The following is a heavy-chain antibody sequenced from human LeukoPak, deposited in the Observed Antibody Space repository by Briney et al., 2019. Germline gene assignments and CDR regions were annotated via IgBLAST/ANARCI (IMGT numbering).Heavy chain of an antibody. CDR1: GGSISSSSYY. V-gene: IGHV4-39*01. J-gene: IGHJ4*02. D-gene: IGHD2-15*01. CDR3: ARHEGGGFQYYFDY. CDR2: IYYSGST. Sequence: SETLSLTCTVSGGSISSSSYYWGWIRQPPGKGLEWIGSIYYSGSTYYNPSLKTRVTISVDTSKNQFSLKLSSVTAADTAVYYCARHEGGGFQYYFDYWGQGTLVTVSS.